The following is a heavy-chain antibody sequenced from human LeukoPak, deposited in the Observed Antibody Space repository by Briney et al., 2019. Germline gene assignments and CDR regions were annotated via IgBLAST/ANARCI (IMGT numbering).Heavy chain of an antibody. V-gene: IGHV4-39*07. Sequence: SSETLSLTCTVSGGSISSSSYYWGWIRQPPGKGLEWIGSIYYSGSTYYNPSLKSRVTMSVDTSKNQFSLKLSSVTALDTAVYYCARIKAPTQFDPWGQGTLVTVSS. CDR1: GGSISSSSYY. J-gene: IGHJ5*02. CDR3: ARIKAPTQFDP. CDR2: IYYSGST.